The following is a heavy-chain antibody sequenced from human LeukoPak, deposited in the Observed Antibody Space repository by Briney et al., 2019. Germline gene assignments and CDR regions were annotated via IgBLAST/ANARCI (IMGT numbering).Heavy chain of an antibody. CDR2: IYYSGST. J-gene: IGHJ4*02. Sequence: PSETLSLTCTVSGGSISSYYWSWIQQPPGKGLEWIGYIYYSGSTNYNPSLKSRVTISVDTSKNQFSLKLSSVTAADTAVYYCAGTMVRGVKDDYWGQGTLVTVSS. CDR1: GGSISSYY. V-gene: IGHV4-59*08. D-gene: IGHD3-10*01. CDR3: AGTMVRGVKDDY.